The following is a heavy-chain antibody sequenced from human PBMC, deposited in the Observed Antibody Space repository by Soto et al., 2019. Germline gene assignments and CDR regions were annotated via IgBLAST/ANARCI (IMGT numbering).Heavy chain of an antibody. Sequence: EVQLVESGGGLVKPGGSLRLSCAASGFSFNDAWMSWVRQPPGKGLEWVDRVKSKADGGTTDYAAPVNGRFIVSRDDLQNRLYLEMSSLRIEDSGVCFCTTRGGHWGQGALVTVSS. CDR3: TTRGGH. CDR2: VKSKADGGTT. V-gene: IGHV3-15*01. J-gene: IGHJ4*02. CDR1: GFSFNDAW.